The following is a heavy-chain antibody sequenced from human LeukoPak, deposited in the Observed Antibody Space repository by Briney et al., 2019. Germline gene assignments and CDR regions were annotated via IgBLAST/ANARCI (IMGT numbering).Heavy chain of an antibody. J-gene: IGHJ5*02. Sequence: PSETLSLTCTVSGDSISTSNSHWGWIRQPPGKGLEWIGSIYYSGNTYYNASLKSRVTISVDTSKNQFSLKLTSVTAADTAVYYCASGYYDILTGQPGDFDPWGQGTLVTVSS. V-gene: IGHV4-39*01. D-gene: IGHD3-9*01. CDR3: ASGYYDILTGQPGDFDP. CDR2: IYYSGNT. CDR1: GDSISTSNSH.